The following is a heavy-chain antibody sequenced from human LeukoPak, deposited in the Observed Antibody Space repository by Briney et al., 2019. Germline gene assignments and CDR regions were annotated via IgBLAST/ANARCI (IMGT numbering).Heavy chain of an antibody. CDR1: GGSFSRYA. D-gene: IGHD3-22*01. Sequence: SVKVSCKASGGSFSRYAISWVRQAPGQGPEWMGGIIPIFGIANYVQKFQGRVTITADESTRTAYMELRTLRSEDTAIYYCARGSGETGGYYYVYWGRGTPVTVSS. CDR3: ARGSGETGGYYYVY. J-gene: IGHJ4*02. CDR2: IIPIFGIA. V-gene: IGHV1-69*01.